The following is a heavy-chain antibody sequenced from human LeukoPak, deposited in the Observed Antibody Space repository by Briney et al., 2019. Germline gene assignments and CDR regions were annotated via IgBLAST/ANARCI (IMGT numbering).Heavy chain of an antibody. J-gene: IGHJ4*02. Sequence: PSETLSLTCTVSGGSISSYYWSWIRQPPGKGLEWIGYIYYSGSTNYNPSLKSRVTTSVDTSKNQFSLKLSSVTAADTAVYYCARLGDETYYDFWSGYYSYFDYWGQGTLVTVSS. CDR1: GGSISSYY. V-gene: IGHV4-59*08. CDR3: ARLGDETYYDFWSGYYSYFDY. CDR2: IYYSGST. D-gene: IGHD3-3*01.